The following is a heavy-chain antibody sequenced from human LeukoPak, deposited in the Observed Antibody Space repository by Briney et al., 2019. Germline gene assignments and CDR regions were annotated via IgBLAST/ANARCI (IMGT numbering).Heavy chain of an antibody. CDR2: ISSSGSTI. CDR1: GFTFSDYY. Sequence: GGFLRLSCAASGFTFSDYYMSWIRQAPGKGLEWVSYISSSGSTIDYADSVKGRFTISRDNAKNSLYLQMNSLRAEDTAVYYCARFRLTVTTYAHLDYWGQGTLVTVSS. J-gene: IGHJ4*02. CDR3: ARFRLTVTTYAHLDY. D-gene: IGHD4-17*01. V-gene: IGHV3-11*01.